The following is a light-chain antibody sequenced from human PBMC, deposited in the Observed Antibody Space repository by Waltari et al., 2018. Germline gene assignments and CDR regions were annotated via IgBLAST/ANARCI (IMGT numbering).Light chain of an antibody. J-gene: IGLJ2*01. V-gene: IGLV1-47*01. Sequence: QSVLTQPPSASETPGHRVTLSCSGSSSNIGSNYVYWYQQLPGTAPQLLIYRDNQRPSGVPDRFSGSKSGTSASLAISGLRSEDEADYFCSAWDDTLGGVLFGGGTKLTVL. CDR1: SSNIGSNY. CDR3: SAWDDTLGGVL. CDR2: RDN.